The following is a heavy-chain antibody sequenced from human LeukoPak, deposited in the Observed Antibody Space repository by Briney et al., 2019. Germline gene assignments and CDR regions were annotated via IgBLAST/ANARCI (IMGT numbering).Heavy chain of an antibody. CDR3: ARDRGRYTSGWYFDY. J-gene: IGHJ4*02. D-gene: IGHD6-19*01. Sequence: GGSLRLSRAASGFTFSDECMSGIRQSPGKGLQGISYISSTGIYTNYADSVKGRFTISRDNAKNSLYLQMNSLRAEDTAVYYCARDRGRYTSGWYFDYWGQGTLVTVSS. V-gene: IGHV3-11*06. CDR1: GFTFSDEC. CDR2: ISSTGIYT.